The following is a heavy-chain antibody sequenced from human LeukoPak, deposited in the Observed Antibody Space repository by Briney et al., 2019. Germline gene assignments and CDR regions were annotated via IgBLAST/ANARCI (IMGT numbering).Heavy chain of an antibody. D-gene: IGHD3-22*01. CDR3: ARSYDSSASGFDY. CDR2: IYYSGST. J-gene: IGHJ4*02. CDR1: GGSISSGGYY. Sequence: SETLSLTCTVSGGSISSGGYYWSWIRQHPGKGLEWIGYIYYSGSTYYDPSLKSRVTISVDTSKNHFSLTLSSVTAADTAVYYCARSYDSSASGFDYWGQGTPVTVSP. V-gene: IGHV4-31*03.